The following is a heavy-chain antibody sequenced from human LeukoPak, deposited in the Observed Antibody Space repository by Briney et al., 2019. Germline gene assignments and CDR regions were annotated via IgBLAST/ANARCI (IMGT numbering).Heavy chain of an antibody. Sequence: GGSLRLSCAASGFIFSDYYMSWLRQAPGKGLEWVSVIYSGGSTYYADSVKGRFTISRDNSKNTLYLQMNSLRAEDTAVYYCARGTPFGPGGYYGMDVWGQGTTVTVSS. V-gene: IGHV3-66*01. J-gene: IGHJ6*02. CDR3: ARGTPFGPGGYYGMDV. CDR2: IYSGGST. D-gene: IGHD2-2*01. CDR1: GFIFSDYY.